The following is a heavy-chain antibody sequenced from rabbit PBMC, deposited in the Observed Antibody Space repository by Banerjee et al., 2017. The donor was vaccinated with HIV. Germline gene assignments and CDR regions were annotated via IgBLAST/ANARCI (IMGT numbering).Heavy chain of an antibody. CDR2: IYTSSGGT. CDR1: GLDFSSSYW. V-gene: IGHV1S45*01. Sequence: EESGGDLVKPEGSLTLTCKASGLDFSSSYWICWVRQAPGKGLEWIGCIYTSSGGTYYASWAKGRFTISKTSSTTVTLQMTSLTAADTATYFCARGTSSSGYYSGSLNLWGQGTLVTVS. J-gene: IGHJ4*01. D-gene: IGHD1-1*01. CDR3: ARGTSSSGYYSGSLNL.